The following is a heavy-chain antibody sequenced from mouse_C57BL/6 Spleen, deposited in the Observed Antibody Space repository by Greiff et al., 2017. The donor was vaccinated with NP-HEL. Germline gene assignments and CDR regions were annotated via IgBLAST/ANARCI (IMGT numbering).Heavy chain of an antibody. J-gene: IGHJ2*01. Sequence: EVQLVESGPELVKPGASVKISCKASGYSFTGYYMNWVKQSPEKSLEWIGEINPSTGGTTYNQKFKAKATLTVDKSSSTAYMQHKSLTSEDSAVYYCARGGREGEYYFDYWGQGTTLTVSS. V-gene: IGHV1-42*01. CDR1: GYSFTGYY. CDR3: ARGGREGEYYFDY. CDR2: INPSTGGT. D-gene: IGHD3-3*01.